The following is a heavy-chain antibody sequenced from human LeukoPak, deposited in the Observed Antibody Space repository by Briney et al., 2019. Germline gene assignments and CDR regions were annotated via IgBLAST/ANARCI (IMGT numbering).Heavy chain of an antibody. V-gene: IGHV1-69*04. J-gene: IGHJ4*02. CDR1: GGTFSSYA. CDR2: IIPILGIA. CDR3: AIVTMTTADY. Sequence: ASVKVPCKASGGTFSSYAISWVRQAPGQGLEWMGRIIPILGIANYAQKFQGRVTITADKSTNTAYMELSSLRSEDTAVYYCAIVTMTTADYWGQGTLVTVSS. D-gene: IGHD4-17*01.